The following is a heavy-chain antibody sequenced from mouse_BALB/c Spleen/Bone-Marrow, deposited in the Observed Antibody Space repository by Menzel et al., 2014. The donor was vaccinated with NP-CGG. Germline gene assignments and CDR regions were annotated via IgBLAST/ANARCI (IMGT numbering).Heavy chain of an antibody. V-gene: IGHV5-12-2*01. Sequence: EVKLVESGGGLVQPGGSLKLSCVVSGITFRSNTMSWIRQTPEKRREWVAYINDDGGSTYYPDIVKGRFTISRDNAKNTLYLQMSSLKSEDTAMYYCTRPRCPFYVMDSWGQGTSVTVSS. CDR2: INDDGGST. J-gene: IGHJ4*01. CDR1: GITFRSNT. CDR3: TRPRCPFYVMDS.